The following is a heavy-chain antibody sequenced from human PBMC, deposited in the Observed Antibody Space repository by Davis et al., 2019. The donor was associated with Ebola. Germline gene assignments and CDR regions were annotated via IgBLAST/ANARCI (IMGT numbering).Heavy chain of an antibody. V-gene: IGHV3-66*01. Sequence: GGSLRLSCAASGLIVSSNYMSWVRQAPGKGLEWVAVISGSGGSTYYADSVKGRFTISRDNAKNSLYLQVNSLRAEDTAVYYCARTAQGVIITWGQGTLVTVSS. CDR2: ISGSGGST. J-gene: IGHJ4*02. D-gene: IGHD3-10*01. CDR1: GLIVSSNY. CDR3: ARTAQGVIIT.